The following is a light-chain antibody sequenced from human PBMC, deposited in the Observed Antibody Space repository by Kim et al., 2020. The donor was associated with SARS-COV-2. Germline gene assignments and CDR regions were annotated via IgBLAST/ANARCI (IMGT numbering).Light chain of an antibody. V-gene: IGKV3-20*01. J-gene: IGKJ5*01. CDR1: QNLDSSY. CDR2: GAS. Sequence: SPGERATLSCRANQNLDSSYLAWDQQKPGQAPRLLIYGASRRATAISDRFSGSRSGTDFTLTISRLEPEDFAVYYCQQYVRPPITFGQGTRLEIK. CDR3: QQYVRPPIT.